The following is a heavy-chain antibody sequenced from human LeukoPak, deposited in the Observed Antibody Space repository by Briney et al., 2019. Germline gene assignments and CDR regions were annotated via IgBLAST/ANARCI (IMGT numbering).Heavy chain of an antibody. CDR1: GFTFSSYS. Sequence: GGSLRLSCAASGFTFSSYSMNWVRQAPGKGLEWVSSISSSRSYIYYADSVKGRFTISRDNAKNSLYLQMNSLRAEDTAVYYCARVETPRYYYDSSGYYEDYWGQGTLVTVSS. CDR2: ISSSRSYI. V-gene: IGHV3-21*01. CDR3: ARVETPRYYYDSSGYYEDY. D-gene: IGHD3-22*01. J-gene: IGHJ4*02.